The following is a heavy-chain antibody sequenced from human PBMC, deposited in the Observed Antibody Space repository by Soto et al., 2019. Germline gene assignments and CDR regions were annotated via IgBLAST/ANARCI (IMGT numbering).Heavy chain of an antibody. D-gene: IGHD3-16*02. V-gene: IGHV4-59*01. Sequence: PSETLSLTCTVSGGSTSSYYWSWIRQPPGKGLEWIGYIYYSGSTNYNPSLKSRVTISVDTSTNQFSLKLSCVTAADTAVYYCARDRPVMIRFGGVIAHQYYYYYGMDVWGQGTTVTVSS. CDR1: GGSTSSYY. J-gene: IGHJ6*02. CDR3: ARDRPVMIRFGGVIAHQYYYYYGMDV. CDR2: IYYSGST.